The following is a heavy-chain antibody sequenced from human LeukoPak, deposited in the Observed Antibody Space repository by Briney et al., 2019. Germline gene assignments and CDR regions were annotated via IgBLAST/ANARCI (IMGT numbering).Heavy chain of an antibody. CDR1: GFTFSTYE. V-gene: IGHV3-48*03. CDR2: ISGSGNTI. D-gene: IGHD6-13*01. CDR3: ARGIAAGGNPNWFDP. J-gene: IGHJ5*02. Sequence: GGSLRLSCAASGFTFSTYEMNWVRQAPGKGLEWVSDISGSGNTIYYADSVKGRFTISRDNAKNSLYLQMNSLRAEDTAVYYCARGIAAGGNPNWFDPWGQGTLVTVSS.